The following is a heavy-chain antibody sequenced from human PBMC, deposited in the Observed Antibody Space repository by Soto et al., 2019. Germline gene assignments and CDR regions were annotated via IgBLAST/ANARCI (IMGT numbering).Heavy chain of an antibody. CDR2: ISYDGSNK. Sequence: QVQLVESGGGVVQPGRSLRLSCAASGFTFSSYGMHWVRQAPGKGLEWVAVISYDGSNKYYADSVKGRFTISRDNXKNTLYLQMNSLRAEDTAVYYCAKWDVDTAMTFDYWGQGTLVTVSS. D-gene: IGHD5-18*01. J-gene: IGHJ4*02. CDR3: AKWDVDTAMTFDY. V-gene: IGHV3-30*18. CDR1: GFTFSSYG.